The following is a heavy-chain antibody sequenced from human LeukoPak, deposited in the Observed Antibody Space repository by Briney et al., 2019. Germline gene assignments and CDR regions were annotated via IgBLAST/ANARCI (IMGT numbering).Heavy chain of an antibody. CDR3: ARNYGEYGKRPQNYYYYYMDV. V-gene: IGHV4-34*01. CDR1: GGSFSGYY. D-gene: IGHD4-17*01. Sequence: SETLSLTCAVYGGSFSGYYWSWIRQPPGKGLEWIGEINHSGSTNYNPSLKSRVTISVDTSKNQFSLKLSSVTAADTAVYYCARNYGEYGKRPQNYYYYYMDVWGKGTTVAVSS. J-gene: IGHJ6*03. CDR2: INHSGST.